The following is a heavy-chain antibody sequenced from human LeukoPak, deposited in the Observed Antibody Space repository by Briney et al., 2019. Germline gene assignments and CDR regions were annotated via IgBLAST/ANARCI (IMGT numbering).Heavy chain of an antibody. Sequence: GGSLRLSCAASGFTFSSYGIHWVRQAPGKGLEWVAFIRYDGSNKYYADSVKGRFTISRDNSKNTLYLQMNSLRAEDTAVYYCAKGLDYYDSRSFDYWGQGTLVTVSS. V-gene: IGHV3-30*02. CDR1: GFTFSSYG. J-gene: IGHJ4*02. CDR2: IRYDGSNK. D-gene: IGHD3-22*01. CDR3: AKGLDYYDSRSFDY.